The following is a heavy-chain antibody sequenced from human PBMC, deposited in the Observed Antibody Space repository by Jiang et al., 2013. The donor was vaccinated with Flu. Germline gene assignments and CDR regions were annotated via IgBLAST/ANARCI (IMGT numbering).Heavy chain of an antibody. CDR3: ARLAMNYGGKERKYYFDY. V-gene: IGHV4-59*08. CDR1: GGSISPYY. J-gene: IGHJ4*02. D-gene: IGHD4-23*01. CDR2: IYYTGST. Sequence: LLKPSETLSLTCTVSGGSISPYYWSWIRQPPGKGLESIGYIYYTGSTNYNPSLRSRVTISVDTSKNQFSLKLSSVTAADTAVYYCARLAMNYGGKERKYYFDYWGQGTLVTVSS.